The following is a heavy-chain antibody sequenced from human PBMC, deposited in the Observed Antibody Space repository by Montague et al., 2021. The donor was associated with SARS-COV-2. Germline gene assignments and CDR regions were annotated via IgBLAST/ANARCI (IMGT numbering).Heavy chain of an antibody. CDR3: ARGSGWMGNAFDI. J-gene: IGHJ3*02. Sequence: SETLSLTCTVSGGSISSYYWGWIRQPPGKGLEWIGYIYYSGSTNYNPSLKSRVTISVDTSKNQFSLKLGSVTAADTAVYYCARGSGWMGNAFDIWGQGTMVTVSS. CDR2: IYYSGST. V-gene: IGHV4-59*01. CDR1: GGSISSYY. D-gene: IGHD6-19*01.